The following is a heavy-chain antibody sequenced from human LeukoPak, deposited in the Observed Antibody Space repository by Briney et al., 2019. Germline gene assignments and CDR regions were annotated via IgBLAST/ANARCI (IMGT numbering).Heavy chain of an antibody. D-gene: IGHD3-9*01. CDR1: GFTFSSYW. Sequence: GGSLRLSCAASGFTFSSYWMSWVRQAPGKGLEWVANIKQDGSEKYYVDSVKGRFTISRDNSKNTLYLQMNSLRAEDTAVYYCAKDVSRILTGARNYFDSWGQGTLVTVSS. V-gene: IGHV3-7*04. CDR3: AKDVSRILTGARNYFDS. J-gene: IGHJ4*02. CDR2: IKQDGSEK.